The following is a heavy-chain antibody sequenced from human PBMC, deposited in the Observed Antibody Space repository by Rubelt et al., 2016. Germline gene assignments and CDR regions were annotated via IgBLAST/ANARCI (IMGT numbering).Heavy chain of an antibody. CDR3: ARERGDYAFDAFDI. J-gene: IGHJ3*02. CDR1: GFTFSSYW. V-gene: IGHV3-74*01. Sequence: SGFTFSSYWMHWARQAPGKGLVWVSRINSDGSSTSYADSVKGRFTISRDNAKNTLYLQMNSLRAEDTAVYYCARERGDYAFDAFDIWGQGTMVTVSS. D-gene: IGHD2-21*02. CDR2: INSDGSST.